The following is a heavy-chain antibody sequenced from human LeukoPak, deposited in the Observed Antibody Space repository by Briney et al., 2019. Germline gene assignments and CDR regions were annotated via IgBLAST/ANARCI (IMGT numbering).Heavy chain of an antibody. D-gene: IGHD5-18*01. CDR3: AREACRIQLWFDY. J-gene: IGHJ4*02. Sequence: SVNVSCKASVCTFSSYAIIWLRQAPGQGRDGMGRIIPILWISNYAQNFQGRVTITADKSTNTAHLEVSRLRYEDTAVYYCAREACRIQLWFDYWGQGTLVTVS. CDR2: IIPILWIS. V-gene: IGHV1-69*04. CDR1: VCTFSSYA.